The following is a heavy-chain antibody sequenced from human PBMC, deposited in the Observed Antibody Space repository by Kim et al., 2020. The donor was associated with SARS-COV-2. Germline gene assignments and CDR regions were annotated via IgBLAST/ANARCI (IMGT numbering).Heavy chain of an antibody. V-gene: IGHV4-61*01. J-gene: IGHJ5*02. D-gene: IGHD3-22*01. CDR3: ARLEWLLRNNWFDP. CDR2: ISYSGYT. CDR1: GDSVTTTNNY. Sequence: SETLSLTCTVSGDSVTTTNNYWGWIRQPPGKRMEWIGYISYSGYTDYNPSLKSRVTISTETSKNQFSLKVTSVTAADTAVYYCARLEWLLRNNWFDPWGQGTLVTVSP.